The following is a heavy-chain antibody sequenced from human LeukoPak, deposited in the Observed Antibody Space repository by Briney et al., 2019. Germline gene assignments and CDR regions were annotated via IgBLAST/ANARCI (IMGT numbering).Heavy chain of an antibody. D-gene: IGHD6-13*01. J-gene: IGHJ4*02. V-gene: IGHV4-59*01. CDR2: IYYSGST. Sequence: SETLSLTYTVSGGSISSYYWSWIRQPPGKGLEWIGYIYYSGSTNYNPSLKSRVTISVDTSKNQFSLKLSSVTAADTAVYYCARGVAAAGLFDYWGQGTLVTVSS. CDR3: ARGVAAAGLFDY. CDR1: GGSISSYY.